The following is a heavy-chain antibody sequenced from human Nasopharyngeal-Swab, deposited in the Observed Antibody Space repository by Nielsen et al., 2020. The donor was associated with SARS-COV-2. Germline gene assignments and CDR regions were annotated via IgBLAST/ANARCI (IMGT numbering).Heavy chain of an antibody. CDR1: GFTLRSHA. J-gene: IGHJ4*02. CDR2: ISGYGDLI. CDR3: ATHNDYRFEN. Sequence: GGSLRLSCAASGFTLRSHAMSWARQTPGKGLEWVSTISGYGDLIFYADSVKGRFTISRDDAMNSLYLQMNSLRAEDTAVYYCATHNDYRFENWGQGTLVSVSS. V-gene: IGHV3-23*01. D-gene: IGHD4-11*01.